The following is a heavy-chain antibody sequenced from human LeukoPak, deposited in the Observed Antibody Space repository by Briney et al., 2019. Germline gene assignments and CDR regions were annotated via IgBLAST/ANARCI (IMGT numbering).Heavy chain of an antibody. Sequence: PGGSLRLSCEASGFIVSSSYMSWVRQAAGKGLEGVSVIYSGGSTYYVDSVKGRFTISRDNAKNTLYLQMNSLRAEDTAVYYCARVQGYCSGGSCYGVNWFDPWGQGTLVTVSS. CDR3: ARVQGYCSGGSCYGVNWFDP. CDR2: IYSGGST. D-gene: IGHD2-15*01. V-gene: IGHV3-53*01. J-gene: IGHJ5*02. CDR1: GFIVSSSY.